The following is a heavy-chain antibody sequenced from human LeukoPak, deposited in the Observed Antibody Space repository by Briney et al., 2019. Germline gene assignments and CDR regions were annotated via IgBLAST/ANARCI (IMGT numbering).Heavy chain of an antibody. CDR1: GYSFTSYW. CDR3: ARPVVAADYYFDY. J-gene: IGHJ4*02. CDR2: IYPGDSDT. D-gene: IGHD2-15*01. V-gene: IGHV5-51*01. Sequence: GESLKISCKGSGYSFTSYWIGWVRQMPGKGLEWMGIIYPGDSDTRYSPSFQGQVTLPADKSISTAYLQWRSLKASDTALYYCARPVVAADYYFDYWGQGTLVTVSS.